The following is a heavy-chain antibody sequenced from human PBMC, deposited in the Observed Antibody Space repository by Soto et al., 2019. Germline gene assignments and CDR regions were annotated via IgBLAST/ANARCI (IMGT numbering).Heavy chain of an antibody. CDR3: ASGTNGYQLLFSFDY. CDR2: ISAYNGNT. Sequence: GASVKVSCKASGYTFTSYGISWVRQAPGQGLEWMGWISAYNGNTNYAQKLQGRVTMTTDTSTSTAYMELRSLRSDDTAVYYCASGTNGYQLLFSFDYWGQGTLVTVSS. V-gene: IGHV1-18*01. J-gene: IGHJ4*02. CDR1: GYTFTSYG. D-gene: IGHD2-2*01.